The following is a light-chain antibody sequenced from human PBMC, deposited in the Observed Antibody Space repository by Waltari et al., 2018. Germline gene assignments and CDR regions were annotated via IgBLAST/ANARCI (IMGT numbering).Light chain of an antibody. Sequence: QSVLTQPPSASGTPGQRVTISCSGSSPNVGSNTVNWYQQLSGMAPKLLIYSNTAGPSGIPDRVSGCKSGTSASLAISGLQSEDEADYYCAAWDDSLNGVVFGGGTKLTVL. CDR3: AAWDDSLNGVV. CDR2: SNT. CDR1: SPNVGSNT. V-gene: IGLV1-44*01. J-gene: IGLJ2*01.